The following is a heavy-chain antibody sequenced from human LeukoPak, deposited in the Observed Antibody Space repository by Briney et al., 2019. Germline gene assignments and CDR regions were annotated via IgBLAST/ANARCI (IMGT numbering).Heavy chain of an antibody. Sequence: VGSLRLSCAASGFTFSSYGIHWVRQAPGKGLEWVAVISTDGSDKYYADSVKGRFTISRDNSKNILYLQMNSLRAEDTAVYYCAKVHYYDSHGDFDYWGQGTLVIV. CDR3: AKVHYYDSHGDFDY. J-gene: IGHJ4*02. CDR2: ISTDGSDK. V-gene: IGHV3-30*18. D-gene: IGHD3-22*01. CDR1: GFTFSSYG.